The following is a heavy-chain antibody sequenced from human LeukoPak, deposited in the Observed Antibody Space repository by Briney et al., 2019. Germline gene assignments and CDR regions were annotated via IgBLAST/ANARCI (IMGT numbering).Heavy chain of an antibody. J-gene: IGHJ3*02. D-gene: IGHD2-2*02. CDR2: ISNSGSST. CDR1: GFTFSSYA. Sequence: PGGSLRLSCAASGFTFSSYAMTWVRQAPGKGLEWVSSISNSGSSTDYADSVKGRFTISRDNAKNSLYLQMNSLRAEDTAVYYCARDCPLGTSCYNDAFDIWGQGTMVTVSS. CDR3: ARDCPLGTSCYNDAFDI. V-gene: IGHV3-21*01.